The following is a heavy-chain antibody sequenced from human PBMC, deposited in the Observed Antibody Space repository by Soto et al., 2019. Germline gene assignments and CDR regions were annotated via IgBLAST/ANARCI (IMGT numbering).Heavy chain of an antibody. V-gene: IGHV4-39*01. J-gene: IGHJ6*02. Sequence: PSETLSLTCTVSGGSISSSSYSWGWIRQPPGKGLEWIGIIYYSGRTYYNPSLKSRVTITVDTSMNQFSLKLSSVTAADTAVYYCAKDMGATRGTYCCYYGMDVWGQGTTVTVSS. CDR3: AKDMGATRGTYCCYYGMDV. CDR2: IYYSGRT. CDR1: GGSISSSSYS. D-gene: IGHD1-26*01.